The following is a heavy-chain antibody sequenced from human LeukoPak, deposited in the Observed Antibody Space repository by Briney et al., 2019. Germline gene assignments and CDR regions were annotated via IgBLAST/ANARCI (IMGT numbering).Heavy chain of an antibody. CDR3: TTDPLWELRRPKTLDAFDI. J-gene: IGHJ3*02. CDR2: INHSGST. CDR1: GGSFSGYY. V-gene: IGHV4-34*01. D-gene: IGHD1-26*01. Sequence: SETLSLTCAVYGGSFSGYYWSWIRQPPGKGLEWIGEINHSGSTNYNPSLKSRVTISVDTSKNQFSLKLSSVTAEDTAVYYCTTDPLWELRRPKTLDAFDIWGQGTMVTVSS.